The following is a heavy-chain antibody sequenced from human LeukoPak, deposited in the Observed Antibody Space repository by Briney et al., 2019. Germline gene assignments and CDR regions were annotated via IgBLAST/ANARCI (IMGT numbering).Heavy chain of an antibody. CDR3: AKPPYFDNRGYKYYFDY. V-gene: IGHV3-23*01. CDR1: GLTFSRYA. J-gene: IGHJ4*02. D-gene: IGHD3-22*01. CDR2: ISSSGANT. Sequence: GGSLRLSCAASGLTFSRYAMNWVRQAPGKGLEWVSSISSSGANTYYTDSVKGRFTISRDNSKNTQYLQMNSLRAEDTAVYYCAKPPYFDNRGYKYYFDYWGQGTLVTVSS.